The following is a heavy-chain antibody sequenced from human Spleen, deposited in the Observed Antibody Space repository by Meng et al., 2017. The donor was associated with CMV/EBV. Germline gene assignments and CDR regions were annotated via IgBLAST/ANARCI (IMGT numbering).Heavy chain of an antibody. Sequence: GGSLRLSCAAFEFTFSNYRMNWVRQAPGKGLEWISFISRTSTYIDYADSVKGRFTISRDNARNSLFLQMNSLRAEDTAVYYCAREAYGDYLDYWGQGTLVTVSS. CDR3: AREAYGDYLDY. V-gene: IGHV3-21*01. CDR2: ISRTSTYI. D-gene: IGHD4-17*01. J-gene: IGHJ4*02. CDR1: EFTFSNYR.